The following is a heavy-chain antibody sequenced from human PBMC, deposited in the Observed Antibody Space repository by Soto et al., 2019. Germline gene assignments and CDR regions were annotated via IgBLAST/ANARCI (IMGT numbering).Heavy chain of an antibody. CDR2: IMGSGGST. Sequence: VQLLESGGGLVQPGGSLRLSCAASGFTFTSMAMGWVRRAQGKGLGGVSAIMGSGGSTYYADSVKGRFTISRDNSKNTLYLQMNSLRAEDTAVYYCAKGGVDDYIWGSYRSDYWGQGTLVTVSS. CDR1: GFTFTSMA. CDR3: AKGGVDDYIWGSYRSDY. V-gene: IGHV3-23*01. J-gene: IGHJ4*02. D-gene: IGHD3-16*02.